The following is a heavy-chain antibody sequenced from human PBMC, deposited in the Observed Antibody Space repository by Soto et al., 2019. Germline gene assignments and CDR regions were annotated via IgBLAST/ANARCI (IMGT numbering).Heavy chain of an antibody. D-gene: IGHD6-6*01. J-gene: IGHJ5*02. V-gene: IGHV4-31*03. CDR2: IYYSGST. CDR3: AGGGIAARPVSWFDP. CDR1: GGSISSGGYY. Sequence: QVQLQESGPGLVKPSQTLSLTCTVSGGSISSGGYYWRWIREHPGKGLEWIGYIYYSGSTYYNPSLKSRVTISVDTSKNQFSLKLSSVTAADTAVYYCAGGGIAARPVSWFDPWGQGTLVTVSS.